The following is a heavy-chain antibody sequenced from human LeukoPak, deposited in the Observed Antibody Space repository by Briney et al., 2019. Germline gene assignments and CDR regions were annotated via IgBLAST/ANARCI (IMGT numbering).Heavy chain of an antibody. CDR2: IYYSGST. V-gene: IGHV4-39*01. D-gene: IGHD4-17*01. CDR3: ARQGGDYGDYYFDY. CDR1: DGSISSSSYS. Sequence: SETLSLTCTVSDGSISSSSYSWSWIRQPPGKGLERIGTIYYSGSTHDNPSLKSRVTISVDTSKNQFSLKLSSVTAADTAVYYCARQGGDYGDYYFDYWGQGTLVTVSS. J-gene: IGHJ4*02.